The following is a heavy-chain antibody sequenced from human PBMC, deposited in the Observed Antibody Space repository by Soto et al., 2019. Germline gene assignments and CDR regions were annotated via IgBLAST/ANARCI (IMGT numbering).Heavy chain of an antibody. Sequence: GESLKITCKGSGYSYTSHWIGWVSQMPGKGLEWMGLLYPSHYNTIYSPSFQGQVTISADKSISTAFLQWNSLKASDAAMYYCARHVRVDSGSFIRYFDYWGQGTPVTVSS. CDR3: ARHVRVDSGSFIRYFDY. D-gene: IGHD1-26*01. CDR2: LYPSHYNT. J-gene: IGHJ4*02. CDR1: GYSYTSHW. V-gene: IGHV5-51*01.